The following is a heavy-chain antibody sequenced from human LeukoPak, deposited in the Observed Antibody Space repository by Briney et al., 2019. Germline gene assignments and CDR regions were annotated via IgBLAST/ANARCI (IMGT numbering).Heavy chain of an antibody. V-gene: IGHV3-7*01. CDR3: ARDLKGPYDYGMDV. CDR2: IKQDGSEK. D-gene: IGHD3-16*01. Sequence: PGGSLRLSCAASGFTFSSYWMSWVRQAPGKGLDWVANIKQDGSEKYYVDSVKGRFIISRDNAKNSLYLQMNSLRTEDTAVYYCARDLKGPYDYGMDVWGQGTTVTVSS. CDR1: GFTFSSYW. J-gene: IGHJ6*02.